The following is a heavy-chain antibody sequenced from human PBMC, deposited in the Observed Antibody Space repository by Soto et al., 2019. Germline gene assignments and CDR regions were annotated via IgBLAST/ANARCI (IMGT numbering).Heavy chain of an antibody. CDR1: GFTFSSYG. D-gene: IGHD5-18*01. V-gene: IGHV3-30*18. CDR3: AKDGRYSYGTDSYFDY. Sequence: GGSLRLSCAASGFTFSSYGMHRVRQAPGKGLEWVAVISYDGSNKYYADSVKGRCTISRDNSKNTLYLQMNSLRAEDTAVYYCAKDGRYSYGTDSYFDYWGQGTLVTVSS. CDR2: ISYDGSNK. J-gene: IGHJ4*02.